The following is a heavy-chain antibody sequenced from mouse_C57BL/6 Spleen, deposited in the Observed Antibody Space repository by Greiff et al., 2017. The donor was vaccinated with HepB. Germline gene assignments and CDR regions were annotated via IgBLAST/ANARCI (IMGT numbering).Heavy chain of an antibody. J-gene: IGHJ2*01. CDR1: GYTFTSYW. CDR3: TRGRYGSSLYYFDY. CDR2: IYPGNSDT. Sequence: EVQLQQSGTVLARPGASVKMSCKTSGYTFTSYWMHWVKQRPGQGLEWIGAIYPGNSDTSYNQKFKGKAKLTAVTSASTAYMELSSLTNEDSAVYYCTRGRYGSSLYYFDYWGQGTTLTVSS. D-gene: IGHD1-1*01. V-gene: IGHV1-5*01.